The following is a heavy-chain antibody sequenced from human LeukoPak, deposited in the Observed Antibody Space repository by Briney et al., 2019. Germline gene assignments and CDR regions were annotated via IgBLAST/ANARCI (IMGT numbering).Heavy chain of an antibody. Sequence: PGGSLRLSCAASGFTFSSYAMHWVRQAPGKGLEWVAVISYDGSNKYYADSVKGRFTISRDNSKSTLYLQMNSLRAEDTAVYYCARDASGGEGGSFDYWGQGTLVTVSS. J-gene: IGHJ4*02. CDR1: GFTFSSYA. V-gene: IGHV3-30-3*01. D-gene: IGHD3-10*01. CDR3: ARDASGGEGGSFDY. CDR2: ISYDGSNK.